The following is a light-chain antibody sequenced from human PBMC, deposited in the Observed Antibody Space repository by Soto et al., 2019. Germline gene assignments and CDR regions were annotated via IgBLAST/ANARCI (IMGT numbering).Light chain of an antibody. V-gene: IGKV3D-20*02. Sequence: EIVLTQSPGTLSLSPGERATLSCRASQSVSSSYLAWYQQKPGQAPRLLIYGASSRATGIPDRFSGSRSGTDFTLTISSLEPQDFAVYYCQQRSNWPITFGQGTRLEIK. CDR2: GAS. CDR1: QSVSSSY. J-gene: IGKJ5*01. CDR3: QQRSNWPIT.